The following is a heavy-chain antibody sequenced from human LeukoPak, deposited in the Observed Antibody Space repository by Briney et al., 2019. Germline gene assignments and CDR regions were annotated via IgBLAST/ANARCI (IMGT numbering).Heavy chain of an antibody. Sequence: NPGGSLRLSCVASRFTFSSYSMNWVRQAPGKGLEWVSSISSSSSYIYYADSVKGRFTISRDNAKNSLYLQMNSLRAEDTAVYYCARGDRDLYCSSTSCYPVLGGQGTLVTVSS. CDR2: ISSSSSYI. J-gene: IGHJ4*02. CDR1: RFTFSSYS. CDR3: ARGDRDLYCSSTSCYPVL. D-gene: IGHD2-2*01. V-gene: IGHV3-21*01.